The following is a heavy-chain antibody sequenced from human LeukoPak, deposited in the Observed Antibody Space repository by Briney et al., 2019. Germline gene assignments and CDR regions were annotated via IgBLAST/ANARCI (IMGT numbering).Heavy chain of an antibody. CDR1: GYSFTSYW. CDR2: IYPGDSDT. Sequence: GESLKISCKGSGYSFTSYWIGWVRQLPGKGLEWMGIIYPGDSDTRYSPSFQGQVTISADKSISTAYLQWSSMKASDTAMYYCARPPTYYYGSGSPDAFDIWGQGTMVTVSS. CDR3: ARPPTYYYGSGSPDAFDI. D-gene: IGHD3-10*01. V-gene: IGHV5-51*01. J-gene: IGHJ3*02.